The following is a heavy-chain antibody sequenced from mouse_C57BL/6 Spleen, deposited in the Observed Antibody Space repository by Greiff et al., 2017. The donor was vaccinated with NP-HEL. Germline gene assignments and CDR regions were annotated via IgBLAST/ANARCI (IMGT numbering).Heavy chain of an antibody. Sequence: VQLQQPGAELVKPGASVKLSCKASGYTFTSYWMHWVKQRPGQGLEWIGMIHPNSGSTNYNEKFKSKATLTVDKSSSTAYMQLSSLTSEDSAVYYCARGDITTVVEDYWGQGTTLTVSS. D-gene: IGHD1-1*01. J-gene: IGHJ2*01. CDR3: ARGDITTVVEDY. CDR2: IHPNSGST. V-gene: IGHV1-64*01. CDR1: GYTFTSYW.